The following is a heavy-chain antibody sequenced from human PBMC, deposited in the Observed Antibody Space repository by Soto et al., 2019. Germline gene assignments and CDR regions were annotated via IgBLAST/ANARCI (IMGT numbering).Heavy chain of an antibody. CDR3: ARGVHIVAFAQSYYYYGMDV. V-gene: IGHV3-74*01. Sequence: GGSLRLSCAASGFTFSSYWMHWVRQAPVKGLVWVSRINSDGSSTSYTDSVKGRFTISRDNAKNTLYLQMNSLRAEDTAVYYCARGVHIVAFAQSYYYYGMDVWGQGTTVTVSS. CDR2: INSDGSST. J-gene: IGHJ6*02. D-gene: IGHD5-12*01. CDR1: GFTFSSYW.